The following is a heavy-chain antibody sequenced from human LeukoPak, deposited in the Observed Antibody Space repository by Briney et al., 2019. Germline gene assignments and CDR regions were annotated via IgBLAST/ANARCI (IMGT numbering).Heavy chain of an antibody. Sequence: SETLSLTCTVSGSSISSSNWWSWVRQPPGKGLEWIGEIYHSGSTNYNPSLKSRVTISVDKSKNQFSLKLSSVTAADTAVYYCARVSWDGYNWGFDYWGQGTLVTVSS. CDR1: GSSISSSNW. D-gene: IGHD5-24*01. CDR3: ARVSWDGYNWGFDY. CDR2: IYHSGST. J-gene: IGHJ4*02. V-gene: IGHV4-4*02.